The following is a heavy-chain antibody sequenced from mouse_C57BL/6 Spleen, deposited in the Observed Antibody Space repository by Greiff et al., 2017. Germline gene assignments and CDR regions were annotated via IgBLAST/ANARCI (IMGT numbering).Heavy chain of an antibody. CDR1: GFTFTDYY. CDR2: IRNKANGYTT. CDR3: ARYYYGSSRYYAMDY. J-gene: IGHJ4*01. V-gene: IGHV7-3*01. Sequence: EVQGVESGGGLVQPGGSLSLSCAASGFTFTDYYMSWVRQPPGKALEWLGFIRNKANGYTTEYSASVKGRFTISRDNSQSILYLQMNALRAEDSATYYCARYYYGSSRYYAMDYWGQGTSVTVSS. D-gene: IGHD1-1*01.